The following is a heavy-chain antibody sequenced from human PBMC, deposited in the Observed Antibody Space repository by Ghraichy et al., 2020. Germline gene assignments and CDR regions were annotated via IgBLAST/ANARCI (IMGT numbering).Heavy chain of an antibody. CDR3: ARANYDFWSGYSNNWFDP. D-gene: IGHD3-3*01. J-gene: IGHJ5*02. V-gene: IGHV4-39*01. Sequence: SETLSLTCTVSGGSISSSSYYWGWIRQPPGKGLEWIGSIYYSGSTYYNPSLKSRVTISVDTSKNQFSLKLSSVTAADTAVYYCARANYDFWSGYSNNWFDPWGQGTLVTVSS. CDR1: GGSISSSSYY. CDR2: IYYSGST.